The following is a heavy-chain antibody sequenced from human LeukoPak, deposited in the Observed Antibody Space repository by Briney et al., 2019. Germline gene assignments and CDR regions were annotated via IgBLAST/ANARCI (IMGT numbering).Heavy chain of an antibody. CDR1: GFTFSSYA. J-gene: IGHJ4*02. V-gene: IGHV3-23*01. CDR2: ISGSGGST. D-gene: IGHD3-22*01. CDR3: ETYYYDSNGYYYTAPFDY. Sequence: GGSLRLSCAASGFTFSSYAMSWVRQAPGKGLEWVSAISGSGGSTYYADSVKGRFTISRDNSKNTLYLQMNSLRAEDTAVYYCETYYYDSNGYYYTAPFDYWGQGTLVTVSS.